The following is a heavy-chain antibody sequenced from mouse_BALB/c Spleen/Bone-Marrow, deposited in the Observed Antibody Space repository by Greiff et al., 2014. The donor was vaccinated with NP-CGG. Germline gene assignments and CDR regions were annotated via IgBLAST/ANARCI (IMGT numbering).Heavy chain of an antibody. CDR1: GYTFTSYY. V-gene: IGHV1S81*02. J-gene: IGHJ3*01. Sequence: VQLQQSGAELVKPGASVKLSCKASGYTFTSYYMYSVKQRPGQGLEWIGEINHSNGYTNFNEKFKSKATLTVDKSSSTAYMQLSSLTSEDSAVYYCTREGAYWGQGTLVTVSA. CDR3: TREGAY. CDR2: INHSNGYT.